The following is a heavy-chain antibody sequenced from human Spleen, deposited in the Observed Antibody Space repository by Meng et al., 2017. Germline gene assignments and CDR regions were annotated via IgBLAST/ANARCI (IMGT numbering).Heavy chain of an antibody. CDR3: ARGPTTMAHDFDY. Sequence: QGHLQQWGAGRWKPSATLSLPCVVSGGSFSDYYWSWIRQPPGKGLEWIGEINHSGSTNYNPSLESRATISVDTSQNNLSLKLSSVTAADSAVYYCARGPTTMAHDFDYWGQGTLVTVSS. CDR1: GGSFSDYY. J-gene: IGHJ4*02. CDR2: INHSGST. V-gene: IGHV4-34*01. D-gene: IGHD4-11*01.